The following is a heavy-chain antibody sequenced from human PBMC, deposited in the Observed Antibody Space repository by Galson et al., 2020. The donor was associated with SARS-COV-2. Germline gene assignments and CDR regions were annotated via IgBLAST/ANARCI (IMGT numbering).Heavy chain of an antibody. D-gene: IGHD1-20*01. CDR1: GDSMASVSYY. J-gene: IGHJ4*02. CDR2: IYYTGRT. V-gene: IGHV4-31*03. CDR3: ARLWRVTGTDR. Sequence: SETLSLTCSVSGDSMASVSYYWSWIRQHPGKGLEWIGYIYYTGRTYSNPSLKSRLSISVDLSKSQFSLTLSSVTAADTAVYYCARLWRVTGTDRWGRGALGSVSS.